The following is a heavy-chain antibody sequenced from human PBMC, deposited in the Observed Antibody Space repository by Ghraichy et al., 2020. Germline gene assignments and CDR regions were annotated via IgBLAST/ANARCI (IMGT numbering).Heavy chain of an antibody. Sequence: ASVKVSCQASGYMFYNYGINWVRQAPGHGLEWMGWISGNNGKTNYAQKLQGRVTMTMDTSTNTVYMELKRLRADDTAVYYCVRWSGLAVDAFDVWGQGTMAIVSA. J-gene: IGHJ3*01. CDR3: VRWSGLAVDAFDV. D-gene: IGHD2-21*02. CDR1: GYMFYNYG. V-gene: IGHV1-18*01. CDR2: ISGNNGKT.